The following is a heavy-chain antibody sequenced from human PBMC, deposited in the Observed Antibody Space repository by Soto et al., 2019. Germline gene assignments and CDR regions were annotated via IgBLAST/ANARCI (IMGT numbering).Heavy chain of an antibody. J-gene: IGHJ5*02. D-gene: IGHD1-1*01. V-gene: IGHV4-31*03. Sequence: SETLSLTCTVSGGSISSGGYYWSWIRQHPGKGLEWIGYIYYSGSTYYNPSLKSRVTISVDTSKNQFSLKLSSVTAADTAVYYCACWRQTRWDNGRWFDPWGQGTLVTVSS. CDR2: IYYSGST. CDR3: ACWRQTRWDNGRWFDP. CDR1: GGSISSGGYY.